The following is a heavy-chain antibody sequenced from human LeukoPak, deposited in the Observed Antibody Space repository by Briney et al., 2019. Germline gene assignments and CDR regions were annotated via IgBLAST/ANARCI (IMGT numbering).Heavy chain of an antibody. CDR1: GFNFANHA. Sequence: TGGSLRLSCAASGFNFANHAMSWVRQTAGKGLEWVSAISGGGDITYYADSVKGRFTISRDNSKDTLFLQMHSLRPGGTAVYYCVREDTPATANYWGQGTLVTISS. CDR2: ISGGGDIT. CDR3: VREDTPATANY. D-gene: IGHD2-21*02. J-gene: IGHJ4*02. V-gene: IGHV3-23*01.